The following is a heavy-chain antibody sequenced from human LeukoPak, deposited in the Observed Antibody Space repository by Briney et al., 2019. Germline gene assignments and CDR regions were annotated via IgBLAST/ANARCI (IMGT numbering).Heavy chain of an antibody. CDR1: GFTFSSYS. J-gene: IGHJ4*02. D-gene: IGHD2-2*01. CDR3: ARDRRSIVVVPAAIDY. Sequence: PGGSLRLSCAASGFTFSSYSMNWVRQAPGKGLEWVSYISSSSSTIYYADSVKGRFTISRDNAKNSLYLQMNSLRAEDTAVYYCARDRRSIVVVPAAIDYWGQGTLVTVSS. CDR2: ISSSSSTI. V-gene: IGHV3-48*01.